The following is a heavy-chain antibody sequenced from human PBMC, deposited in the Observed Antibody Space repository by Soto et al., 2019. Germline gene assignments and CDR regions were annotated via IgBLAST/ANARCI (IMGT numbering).Heavy chain of an antibody. Sequence: GESLKISCKCSGYSFTNYWIGWVRQMPGKGLEWMGIIYPGDSDTRYSPSFQGQVTISADKSISTAYLQWSSLKASDTAMYYCARGLSGYYYGMDVWGQGTTVTVSS. J-gene: IGHJ6*02. CDR3: ARGLSGYYYGMDV. CDR1: GYSFTNYW. CDR2: IYPGDSDT. D-gene: IGHD1-26*01. V-gene: IGHV5-51*01.